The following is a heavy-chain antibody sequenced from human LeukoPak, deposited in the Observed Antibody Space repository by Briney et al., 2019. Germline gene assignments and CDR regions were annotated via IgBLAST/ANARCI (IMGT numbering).Heavy chain of an antibody. V-gene: IGHV4-31*03. CDR3: ARAPVDYGSGSSPYFDY. Sequence: SETLSLTCTVSGGSISSGDYYWSWIRQHPGKGLEWIGYIYYSGSTYYNPSLKSRVTISVDTSKNQFSLKLSSVTAADTAVYYCARAPVDYGSGSSPYFDYWGQGTLVTVSS. CDR1: GGSISSGDYY. J-gene: IGHJ4*02. CDR2: IYYSGST. D-gene: IGHD3-10*01.